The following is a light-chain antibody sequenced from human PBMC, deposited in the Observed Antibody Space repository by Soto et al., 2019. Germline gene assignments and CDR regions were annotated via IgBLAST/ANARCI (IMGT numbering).Light chain of an antibody. CDR1: SSDIGGYNY. CDR2: EVS. CDR3: TSYAGSNNLV. Sequence: QSALTQPPSAAGSPGQSVTISCTGTSSDIGGYNYVSWYQQHPGKAPKLIIYEVSKRPSGVPDRFSGSKSGNTASLTVSGLQAEDEADYYCTSYAGSNNLVFAGGTKLNVL. V-gene: IGLV2-8*01. J-gene: IGLJ3*02.